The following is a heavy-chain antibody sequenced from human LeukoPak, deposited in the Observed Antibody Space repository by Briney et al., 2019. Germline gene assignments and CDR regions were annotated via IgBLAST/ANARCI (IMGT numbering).Heavy chain of an antibody. CDR1: GFTFRRYS. Sequence: GGSLRLSCAASGFTFRRYSMNWIRQAPGKGLEWISYINEGSNNIFYADSVKGRFTISRDNAKNSLHLQMNSLRVDDTAVYYCAKVVGATILDYWGQGTLVTVSS. J-gene: IGHJ4*02. CDR2: INEGSNNI. CDR3: AKVVGATILDY. V-gene: IGHV3-48*01. D-gene: IGHD1-26*01.